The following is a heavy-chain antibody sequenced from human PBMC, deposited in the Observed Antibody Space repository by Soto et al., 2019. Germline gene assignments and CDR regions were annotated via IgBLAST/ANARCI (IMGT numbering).Heavy chain of an antibody. V-gene: IGHV3-48*01. J-gene: IGHJ6*03. CDR2: ISSSSSTI. Sequence: GGSLRLSCAASGFTFSSYSMNWVRQAPGKGLEWVSYISSSSSTIYYADSVKGRFTISRDNAKNSLYLQMNSLRAEDTAVYYCARAVIWGSTSPKLHEKYYYYYMDVWGKGTTVTVSS. CDR1: GFTFSSYS. D-gene: IGHD2-2*01. CDR3: ARAVIWGSTSPKLHEKYYYYYMDV.